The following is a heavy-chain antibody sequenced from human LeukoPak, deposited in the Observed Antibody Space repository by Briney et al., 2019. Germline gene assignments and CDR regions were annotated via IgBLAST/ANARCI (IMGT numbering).Heavy chain of an antibody. J-gene: IGHJ6*03. CDR3: ARVSHSNYLYYYYYYYMDV. Sequence: GGSLRLSCAASGFTFSSYAMHWVRQAPGKGLEYVSAISSNGGSTYYANSVKGRFTISRDNSKNTLYLQMGSLRAEDMAVYYCARVSHSNYLYYYYYYYMDVWGKGTTVTVSS. CDR2: ISSNGGST. CDR1: GFTFSSYA. D-gene: IGHD4-11*01. V-gene: IGHV3-64*01.